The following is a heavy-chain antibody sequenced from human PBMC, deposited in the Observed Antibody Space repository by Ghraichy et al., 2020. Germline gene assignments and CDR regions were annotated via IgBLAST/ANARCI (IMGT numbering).Heavy chain of an antibody. Sequence: GGSLRLSCAASGFTFSGSAMHWVRQASGKGLEWVGRIRKKANSYATAYAASVNGRFTISRDDSKSTAYLQMNSLRTEDTAVYYCTSDLDYYDSSHYYYYGMDVWGQGTTVTVSS. V-gene: IGHV3-73*01. CDR1: GFTFSGSA. D-gene: IGHD3-22*01. J-gene: IGHJ6*02. CDR2: IRKKANSYAT. CDR3: TSDLDYYDSSHYYYYGMDV.